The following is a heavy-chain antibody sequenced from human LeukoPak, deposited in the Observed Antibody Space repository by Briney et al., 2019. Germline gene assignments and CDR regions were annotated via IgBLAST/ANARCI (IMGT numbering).Heavy chain of an antibody. D-gene: IGHD3-22*01. V-gene: IGHV3-21*01. CDR2: ISSSSSYI. CDR1: GFTFSSYS. CDR3: ARAGGYYSSFDY. Sequence: GGSLRLSCAASGFTFSSYSMNWVRQTPGKGLEWVSSISSSSSYIYYADSVKGRFTISRDNAKNSLYLQMNSLRAEDTAVYYCARAGGYYSSFDYWGQGTLVTVSS. J-gene: IGHJ4*02.